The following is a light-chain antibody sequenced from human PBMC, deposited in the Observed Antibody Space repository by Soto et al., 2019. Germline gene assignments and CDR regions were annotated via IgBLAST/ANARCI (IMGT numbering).Light chain of an antibody. Sequence: QSALTQPASVSGSPGQSITISCSGSSSDVGSYNLVSWHQQYPGKAPKLMIYEGSKRPSGVSNRFSGSKSGNTASLTNSGLQAEDEADDYCCSYAGRSTLVFGGGTKLTVL. CDR3: CSYAGRSTLV. V-gene: IGLV2-23*01. J-gene: IGLJ3*02. CDR1: SSDVGSYNL. CDR2: EGS.